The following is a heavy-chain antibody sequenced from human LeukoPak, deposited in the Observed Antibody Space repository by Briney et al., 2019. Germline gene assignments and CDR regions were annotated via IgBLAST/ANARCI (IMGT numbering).Heavy chain of an antibody. J-gene: IGHJ6*02. CDR1: GFSCTSYE. CDR2: ISTGGITI. V-gene: IGHV3-48*03. Sequence: GGSLRLSCAASGFSCTSYEMNWVRQAPGRGLEWVSYISTGGITIYYADSVKGRFTISRDNAKNSLYLQMNSLRAEDTAVYYCARRGCYYYGLDVWGQGTTVTVSS. D-gene: IGHD3-10*01. CDR3: ARRGCYYYGLDV.